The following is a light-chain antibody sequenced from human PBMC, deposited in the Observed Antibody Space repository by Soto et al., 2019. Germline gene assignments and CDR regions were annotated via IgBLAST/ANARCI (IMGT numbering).Light chain of an antibody. Sequence: QSALTQPASVSGSPGQSITISCTGTSSDVGSYNLVSWYQQHPGKAPKLMIYEVIKRPSGVPDRFSGSKSGNTASLTVSGLHTEDEAEYYCSSYSGSDNFVVFGGGTKVTVL. J-gene: IGLJ3*02. CDR2: EVI. CDR1: SSDVGSYNL. CDR3: SSYSGSDNFVV. V-gene: IGLV2-14*02.